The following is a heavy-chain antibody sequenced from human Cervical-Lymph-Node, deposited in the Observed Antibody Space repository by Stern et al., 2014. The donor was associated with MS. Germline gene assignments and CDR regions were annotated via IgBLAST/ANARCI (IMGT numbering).Heavy chain of an antibody. J-gene: IGHJ5*02. V-gene: IGHV1-69*06. CDR2: IIPPFATA. CDR1: GGTFSNYG. CDR3: ARDPPLGFYSCDNVP. Sequence: QVQLVQSGAEVKKPGSSVKVSCKASGGTFSNYGISWVRQAPGQGLEWLGGIIPPFATAKYAQKFQDRVSITADKSTSTAYMKLSDMTSEDTAVYFCARDPPLGFYSCDNVPWGQGTLVTVSS. D-gene: IGHD2-15*01.